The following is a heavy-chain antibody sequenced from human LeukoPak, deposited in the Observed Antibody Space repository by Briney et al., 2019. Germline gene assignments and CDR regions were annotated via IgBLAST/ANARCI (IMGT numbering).Heavy chain of an antibody. D-gene: IGHD2-2*01. CDR1: GSTFSSYS. J-gene: IGHJ4*02. CDR2: ISSSSSYI. CDR3: ARGGPLPRYCSSTSCYRDY. Sequence: GGSLRLSCAASGSTFSSYSMNWVRQAPGKGLEWVSSISSSSSYIYYADSVKGRFTISRDNAKNSLYLQMNSLRAEDTAVYYCARGGPLPRYCSSTSCYRDYWGQGTLVTVSS. V-gene: IGHV3-21*01.